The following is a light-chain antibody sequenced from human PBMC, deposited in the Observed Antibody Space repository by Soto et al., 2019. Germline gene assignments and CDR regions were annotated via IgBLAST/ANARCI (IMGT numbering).Light chain of an antibody. Sequence: DIQMTQSPSSLSASVGDRVTITCRASQGISTYLAWFQQKPGKAHKSLIYAASSLQSGVPSKFSGSGSGTDFTLTISSLQPEDFSTYYCQQYNSYPFTVGPGTKVDIK. CDR1: QGISTY. CDR3: QQYNSYPFT. J-gene: IGKJ3*01. V-gene: IGKV1-16*02. CDR2: AAS.